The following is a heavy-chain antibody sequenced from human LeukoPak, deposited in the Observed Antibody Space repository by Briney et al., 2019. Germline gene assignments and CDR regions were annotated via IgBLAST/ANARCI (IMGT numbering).Heavy chain of an antibody. CDR2: VNPSSGNT. D-gene: IGHD6-13*01. CDR1: GYTFTSYD. V-gene: IGHV1-8*01. Sequence: GASVKVSCKASGYTFTSYDINWVRQATGQGLEWMGWVNPSSGNTGYAQKVQGRGTMTRNSSISTAYMELSSLRSEDTAVYSCARTSRGYSSSWDDFPDAFDIWGQGTMVTVSS. CDR3: ARTSRGYSSSWDDFPDAFDI. J-gene: IGHJ3*02.